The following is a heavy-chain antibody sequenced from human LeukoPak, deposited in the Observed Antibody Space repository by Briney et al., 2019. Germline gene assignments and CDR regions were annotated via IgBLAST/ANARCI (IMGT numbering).Heavy chain of an antibody. D-gene: IGHD3-3*01. Sequence: PSETLSLTCTVSGGSTSSSSYYWGWIRQPPGKGLEWIGSIYYSGSTYYNPSLKSRVTISVDTSKNQFSLKLSSVTAADTAVYYCARHYDFWSGSPGDYFDYWGQGTLVTVSS. V-gene: IGHV4-39*01. CDR3: ARHYDFWSGSPGDYFDY. J-gene: IGHJ4*02. CDR1: GGSTSSSSYY. CDR2: IYYSGST.